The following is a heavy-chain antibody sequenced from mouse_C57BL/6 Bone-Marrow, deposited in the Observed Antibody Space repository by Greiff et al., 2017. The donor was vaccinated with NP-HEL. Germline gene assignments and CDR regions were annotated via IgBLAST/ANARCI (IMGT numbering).Heavy chain of an antibody. D-gene: IGHD3-3*01. V-gene: IGHV1-53*01. J-gene: IGHJ4*01. CDR2: INPSNGGT. CDR3: ATSANGGAMDY. CDR1: GYTFTSYW. Sequence: QVHVKQPGTELVKPGASVKLSCKASGYTFTSYWMHWVKQRPGQGLEWIGNINPSNGGTNYNEKFKSKATLTVDKSSSTAYMQLSSLTSEDSAVYYCATSANGGAMDYWGQGTSVTVSS.